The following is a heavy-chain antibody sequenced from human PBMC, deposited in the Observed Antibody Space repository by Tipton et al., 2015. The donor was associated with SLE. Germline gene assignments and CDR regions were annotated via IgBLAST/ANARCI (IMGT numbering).Heavy chain of an antibody. CDR1: GGSISSYY. J-gene: IGHJ6*02. CDR2: IYYSGST. V-gene: IGHV4-59*01. CDR3: ARETTGDPYYYYGMDV. Sequence: LSCTVSGGSISSYYWSWIRQPPGKGLEWIGYIYYSGSTNYNPSLKRRVTISVDTSKNQFSLNLSSVTAADTAVYYCARETTGDPYYYYGMDVWGQGTTVTVSS. D-gene: IGHD7-27*01.